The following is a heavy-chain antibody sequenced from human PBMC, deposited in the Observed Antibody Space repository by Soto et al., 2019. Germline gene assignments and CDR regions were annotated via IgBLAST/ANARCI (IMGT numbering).Heavy chain of an antibody. V-gene: IGHV3-30*18. J-gene: IGHJ4*02. D-gene: IGHD6-13*01. CDR2: ISYDGSNK. Sequence: QVQLVESGGGVVQPGRSLRLSCAASGFTFSSYGMHWVRQAPGKGLEWVAVISYDGSNKYYADSVKGRFTISRDNSKNTLYLQMNSLRAEDTAVYYCAKDLVTRIAAAGTLGYWGQGTLVTVSS. CDR3: AKDLVTRIAAAGTLGY. CDR1: GFTFSSYG.